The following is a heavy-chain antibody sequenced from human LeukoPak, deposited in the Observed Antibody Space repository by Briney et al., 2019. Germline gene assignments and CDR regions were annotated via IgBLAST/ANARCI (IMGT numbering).Heavy chain of an antibody. CDR2: IDPESGYT. CDR3: TRKLRLDEH. D-gene: IGHD1-1*01. J-gene: IGHJ4*02. CDR1: GYTFITSD. Sequence: ASVTVSCKASGYTFITSDINWVRQASGQGLEWMGYIDPESGYTTYAQKFQGRVTMTRDTSTSTAYMELSSLTPDDTAIYYCTRKLRLDEHWGQGTLVAVSS. V-gene: IGHV1-8*01.